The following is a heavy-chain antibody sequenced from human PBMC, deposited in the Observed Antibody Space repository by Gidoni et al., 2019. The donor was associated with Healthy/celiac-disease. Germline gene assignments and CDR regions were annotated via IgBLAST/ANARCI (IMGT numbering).Heavy chain of an antibody. CDR2: ISSSGGDT. Sequence: EVQLLESGRGVVQPGGSLRLSCAASGLTLSSYAMNWVRQAPGKGLECVSGISSSGGDTYYADSVKGRFTISRDKSSNTLYLQMNSLRGEDTAVYFCAKDRGSNYKTYDVDVWGQGTTVTVSS. CDR3: AKDRGSNYKTYDVDV. D-gene: IGHD3-10*01. J-gene: IGHJ6*02. CDR1: GLTLSSYA. V-gene: IGHV3-23*01.